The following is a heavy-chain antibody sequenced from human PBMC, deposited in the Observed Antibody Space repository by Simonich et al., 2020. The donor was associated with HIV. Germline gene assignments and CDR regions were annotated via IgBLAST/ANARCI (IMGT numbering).Heavy chain of an antibody. D-gene: IGHD1-26*01. J-gene: IGHJ6*03. Sequence: QVQLQQWGAGLLKPSETLSLTCAVYGGSFSGYYWSWIRPPPGKGREWIGEINHSGSTNYNPSLKGRVPISVNTSKNQFSLKLSSVTAADTAGYYCARGRVGATTDRDYYYMDVWGKGTTVTVSS. V-gene: IGHV4-34*01. CDR1: GGSFSGYY. CDR2: INHSGST. CDR3: ARGRVGATTDRDYYYMDV.